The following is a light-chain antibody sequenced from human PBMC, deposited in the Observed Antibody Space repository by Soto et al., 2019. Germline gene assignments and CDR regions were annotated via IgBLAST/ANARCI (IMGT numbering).Light chain of an antibody. CDR1: QSVSNNY. V-gene: IGKV3-20*01. Sequence: IVLTQSPCTLSLSPLERASLSFRASQSVSNNYLAWYQQKPGQAPRLLIYGASNRATGIPDRFSGSGSGTDFTLTISRLEPEDFAVYYCQQYGSSGTFGHGTKVDIK. J-gene: IGKJ1*01. CDR2: GAS. CDR3: QQYGSSGT.